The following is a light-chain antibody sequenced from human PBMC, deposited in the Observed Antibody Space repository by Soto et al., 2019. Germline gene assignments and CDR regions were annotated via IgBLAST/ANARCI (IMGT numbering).Light chain of an antibody. CDR3: QQYASSPLIT. V-gene: IGKV3-20*01. J-gene: IGKJ5*01. Sequence: EIVLTQSPGTLSLSPGERATLSCRASQSVSSSYLAWYQQKPGQAPRLLIYGASSRATGIPDRFSGSGSGTDFTLTISRLEPEDFAVNYCQQYASSPLITFGHGTRLEIK. CDR1: QSVSSSY. CDR2: GAS.